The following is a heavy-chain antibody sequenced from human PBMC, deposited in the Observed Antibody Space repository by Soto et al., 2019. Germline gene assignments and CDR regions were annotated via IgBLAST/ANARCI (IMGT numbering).Heavy chain of an antibody. CDR3: ARLVLDWYIDY. V-gene: IGHV3-30-3*01. D-gene: IGHD2-8*02. CDR2: ISYDGSNK. Sequence: ESGGGVVQPGRSLRLSCAASGFTFSSYAMHWVRQAPGKGLEWVAVISYDGSNKYYADSVKGRFTISRDNSKNTLYLQMNSLRAEGTAVYYCARLVLDWYIDYWGQGTLVTVSS. J-gene: IGHJ4*02. CDR1: GFTFSSYA.